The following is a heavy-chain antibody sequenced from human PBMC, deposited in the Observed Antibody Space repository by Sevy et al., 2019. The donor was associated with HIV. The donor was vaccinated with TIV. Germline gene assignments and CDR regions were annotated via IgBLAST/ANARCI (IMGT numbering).Heavy chain of an antibody. CDR1: GFTFSSYG. CDR3: ASGAYYYASRSQNFDY. V-gene: IGHV3-33*01. CDR2: IWYDGTNK. J-gene: IGHJ4*02. Sequence: GGSLRRSCAASGFTFSSYGMHWVRQAPGKGLEWVALIWYDGTNKYYADSVKGRFSIFSDNSKNTLYLKMNSLRAEDTAVYYCASGAYYYASRSQNFDYWGPGTLVTVSS. D-gene: IGHD3-10*01.